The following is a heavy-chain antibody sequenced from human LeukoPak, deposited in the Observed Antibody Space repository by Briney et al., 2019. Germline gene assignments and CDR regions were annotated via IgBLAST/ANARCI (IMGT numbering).Heavy chain of an antibody. D-gene: IGHD2-2*01. CDR1: GGSFSGYY. CDR3: AGRRGWGYCSSTSCQNYYMDV. Sequence: SETLSLTCAVYGGSFSGYYWSWIRQPPGKGLEWIGEINHSGSTNYNPSLKSRVTISVDTSKNQFSLKLSSVTAADTAVYYCAGRRGWGYCSSTSCQNYYMDVWGKGTTVTISS. V-gene: IGHV4-34*01. CDR2: INHSGST. J-gene: IGHJ6*03.